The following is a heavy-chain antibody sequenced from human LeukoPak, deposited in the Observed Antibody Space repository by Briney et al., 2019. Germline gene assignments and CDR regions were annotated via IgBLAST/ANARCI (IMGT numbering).Heavy chain of an antibody. Sequence: GGSLRLSCAASGFTFSSYEMNWVRQAPGKGLEWVSSISSSSSYIYYVDSVKGRFTISRDNAKNSLYLQMNSLRAEDTAVYYCARVGYSSGWRIDYWGQGTLVTVSS. CDR3: ARVGYSSGWRIDY. V-gene: IGHV3-21*01. D-gene: IGHD6-19*01. CDR1: GFTFSSYE. J-gene: IGHJ4*02. CDR2: ISSSSSYI.